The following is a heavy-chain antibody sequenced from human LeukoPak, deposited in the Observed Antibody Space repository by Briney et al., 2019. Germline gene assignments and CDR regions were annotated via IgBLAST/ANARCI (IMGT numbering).Heavy chain of an antibody. Sequence: GGSLRLSCAASGFTFSSYSMNWVRQAPGKGLEWVSSIISSSSYIYYADSVKGRFTISRDNAKNSLYLQMNSLRAEDTAVYYCARVDILTSYYTKDYWGQGTLVTVSS. CDR2: IISSSSYI. J-gene: IGHJ4*02. CDR1: GFTFSSYS. CDR3: ARVDILTSYYTKDY. D-gene: IGHD3-9*01. V-gene: IGHV3-21*01.